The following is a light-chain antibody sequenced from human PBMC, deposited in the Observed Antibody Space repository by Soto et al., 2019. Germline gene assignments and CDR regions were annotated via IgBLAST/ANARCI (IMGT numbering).Light chain of an antibody. CDR1: QDISNF. V-gene: IGKV1-9*01. J-gene: IGKJ4*01. Sequence: DIQLTQSPSFLSASVGDRVAITCRASQDISNFLAWFQQKPGRAPKLLIYAVFTLQSGVPSRFSGSGSGAEFTLTISSLQPEDFATYYCQQLDSYPLTFGGGTNVDI. CDR2: AVF. CDR3: QQLDSYPLT.